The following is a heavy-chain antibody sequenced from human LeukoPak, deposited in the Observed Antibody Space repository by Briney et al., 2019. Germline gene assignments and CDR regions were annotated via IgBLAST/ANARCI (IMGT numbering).Heavy chain of an antibody. J-gene: IGHJ3*02. CDR1: GYTFTGYY. Sequence: GASVKVSCKASGYTFTGYYMHWVRQAPGQGLEWMGRINPNSGGTNYAQKFQGRVTMTRDTSISTAYMELSRLRSDDTAVYYCASLGPTVTTLSGSFDIWAKGQWSPSLQ. CDR2: INPNSGGT. V-gene: IGHV1-2*06. CDR3: ASLGPTVTTLSGSFDI. D-gene: IGHD4-17*01.